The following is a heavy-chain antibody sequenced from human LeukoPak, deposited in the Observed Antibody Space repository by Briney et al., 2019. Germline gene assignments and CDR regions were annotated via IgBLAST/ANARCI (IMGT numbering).Heavy chain of an antibody. J-gene: IGHJ6*03. V-gene: IGHV4-4*07. CDR1: GGSISSYY. CDR2: IYTSGST. CDR3: ARDRIAARPSYYYYMDV. Sequence: SGTLSLTCTVSGGSISSYYWSWIRQPAVKGLEWIGRIYTSGSTNYNPSLKSRVTMSVDTSQNQFSLKLSSVTAADTAVYYCARDRIAARPSYYYYMDVWGKGTTVTVSS. D-gene: IGHD6-6*01.